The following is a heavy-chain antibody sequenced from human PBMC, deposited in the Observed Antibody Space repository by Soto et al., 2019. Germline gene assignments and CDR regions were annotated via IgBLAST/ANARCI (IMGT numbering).Heavy chain of an antibody. D-gene: IGHD6-19*01. V-gene: IGHV3-23*01. CDR2: ISDSGGST. CDR3: AKAFRVAGIHSCDH. CDR1: GFTFSTYA. J-gene: IGHJ4*02. Sequence: ELQLLESGGGLVQPGGSLRLSCAASGFTFSTYAMSWVRQAPGKGLEWVSAISDSGGSTYYADSVEGRFTISRDNSKNALFLQMSSLRAEDTAIYFCAKAFRVAGIHSCDHWGQGTLVTVSS.